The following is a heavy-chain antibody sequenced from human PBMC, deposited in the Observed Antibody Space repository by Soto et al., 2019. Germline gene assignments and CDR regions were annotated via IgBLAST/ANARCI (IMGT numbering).Heavy chain of an antibody. V-gene: IGHV3-15*01. CDR2: IKSKTDGGTT. CDR1: GFTFSNAW. D-gene: IGHD2-15*01. Sequence: GGSLRLSCAASGFTFSNAWMSWVRQAPGKGLEWVGRIKSKTDGGTTDYAAPVKGRFTISRDDSKNTLYLQMNSLKTEDTAVYYCTTKGRGNPVVYYYYMDVWGKGTTVTVSS. CDR3: TTKGRGNPVVYYYYMDV. J-gene: IGHJ6*03.